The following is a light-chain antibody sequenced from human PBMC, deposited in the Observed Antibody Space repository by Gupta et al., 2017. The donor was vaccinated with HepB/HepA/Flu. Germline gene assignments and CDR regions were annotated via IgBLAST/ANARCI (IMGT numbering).Light chain of an antibody. J-gene: IGLJ3*02. CDR2: GNT. CDR1: SSNIGANYG. Sequence: QSFLTQPPSVSGAPGRSVPFSCIGSSSNIGANYGVHWYQQLPGTAPKLLIYGNTNRPSGVPDRFSGSKSGTSASLAITGLQTEDEADYYCQSYDRSLSGWAFGGGTKLTVL. V-gene: IGLV1-40*01. CDR3: QSYDRSLSGWA.